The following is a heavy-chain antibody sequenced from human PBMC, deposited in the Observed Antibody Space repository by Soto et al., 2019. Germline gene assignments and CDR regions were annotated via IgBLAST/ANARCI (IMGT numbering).Heavy chain of an antibody. D-gene: IGHD2-15*01. CDR2: ISNRGDT. J-gene: IGHJ3*02. CDR3: AREPRYCRGGSCAITGDAYDI. Sequence: EVQLVESGGGLVQPGGSLRLSCTASGFIVSDTYVNWVRQAPGKGLEWVSVISNRGDTHYADSVRGRFSLSRDIFDNTLYLQMNNLRVEETAVYYCAREPRYCRGGSCAITGDAYDIWGQGTMVTVSS. V-gene: IGHV3-66*01. CDR1: GFIVSDTY.